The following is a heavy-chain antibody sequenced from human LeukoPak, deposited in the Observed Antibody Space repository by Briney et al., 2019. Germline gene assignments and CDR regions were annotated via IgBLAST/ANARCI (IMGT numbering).Heavy chain of an antibody. CDR1: NDTFSTDG. J-gene: IGHJ5*02. Sequence: ASVKVSCKAVNDTFSTDGIIWVRQAPGQGLEWMGWINPNSGGTNYAQKFQGRVTMTRDTSISTAYMELSRLRSDDTAVYYCARGDIVVLPAGIPHNWFDPWGQGTLVTVSS. V-gene: IGHV1-2*02. CDR3: ARGDIVVLPAGIPHNWFDP. D-gene: IGHD2-2*02. CDR2: INPNSGGT.